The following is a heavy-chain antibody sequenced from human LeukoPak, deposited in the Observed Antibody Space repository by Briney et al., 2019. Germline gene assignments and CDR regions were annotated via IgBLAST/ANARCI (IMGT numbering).Heavy chain of an antibody. J-gene: IGHJ4*02. CDR1: GFTFSNCW. D-gene: IGHD1-26*01. CDR3: AKDVGKWESLHFFDY. CDR2: IKQDGSEK. Sequence: GGSLRLSCAASGFTFSNCWMSWVRQAPGKGLEWAANIKQDGSEKYYVDSVKGRFTISRDNAKNSLYLQMNSLRGDDTAVYYCAKDVGKWESLHFFDYWGQGTLVTVSS. V-gene: IGHV3-7*03.